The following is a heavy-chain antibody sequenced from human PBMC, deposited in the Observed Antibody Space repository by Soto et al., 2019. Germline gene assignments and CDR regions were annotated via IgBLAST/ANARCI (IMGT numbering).Heavy chain of an antibody. CDR3: ARHYGSGSYPLDY. Sequence: QVQLQESGPGLVKPSETLSLTCTVSGGSIKGYYWSWIRQPPGKGLEWIGSIHYSGSTNYNPSLKSRVTISVDTSKNQFSLNLSSVTAADTAVYYCARHYGSGSYPLDYWGQGTLVTVSS. V-gene: IGHV4-59*01. D-gene: IGHD3-10*01. J-gene: IGHJ4*02. CDR2: IHYSGST. CDR1: GGSIKGYY.